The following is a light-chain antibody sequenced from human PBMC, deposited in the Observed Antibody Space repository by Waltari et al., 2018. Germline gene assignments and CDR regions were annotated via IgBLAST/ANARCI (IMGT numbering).Light chain of an antibody. CDR3: QQYHKWPPYT. CDR1: QTINSN. V-gene: IGKV3-15*01. Sequence: EIVLTQSPATLSVSPGERATLSCRASQTINSNLAWYQQQPGQDPRVLIYGASTRAIGIPARLSGSGSGTEFTLTITSLQSEDFAVYFCQQYHKWPPYTFGQGTKLDI. J-gene: IGKJ2*01. CDR2: GAS.